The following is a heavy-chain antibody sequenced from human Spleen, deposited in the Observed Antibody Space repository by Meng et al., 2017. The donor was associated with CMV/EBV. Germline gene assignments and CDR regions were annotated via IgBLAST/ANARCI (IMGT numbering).Heavy chain of an antibody. CDR3: ARKPYYYGMDV. CDR2: IYSGGST. V-gene: IGHV3-53*01. CDR1: GFTVSSNY. Sequence: GESLKISCAASGFTVSSNYMSWVRQAPGKGLEWVSVIYSGGSTYYADSVKGRFTISRDNSKNTLYLQMNSLRAEDTAVYYCARKPYYYGMDVWGQGTTVTVSS. J-gene: IGHJ6*02.